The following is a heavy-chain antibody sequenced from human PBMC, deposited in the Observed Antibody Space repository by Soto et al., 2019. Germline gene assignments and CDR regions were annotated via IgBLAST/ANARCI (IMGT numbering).Heavy chain of an antibody. CDR3: ASPARNYDFWSGYSFDI. CDR2: ISAYSGNT. CDR1: GYTFTSYA. D-gene: IGHD3-3*01. J-gene: IGHJ3*02. V-gene: IGHV1-8*02. Sequence: ASVKVSCKASGYTFTSYAISWVRQAPGQGFELMEWISAYSGNTGFVQKFQGRVTMTRNTSISIAYMELSSLRSEDTAVYYCASPARNYDFWSGYSFDIWG.